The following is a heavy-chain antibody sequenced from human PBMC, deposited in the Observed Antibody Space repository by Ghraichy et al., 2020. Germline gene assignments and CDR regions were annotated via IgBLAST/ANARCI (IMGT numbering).Heavy chain of an antibody. D-gene: IGHD3/OR15-3a*01. CDR2: IYYSGST. V-gene: IGHV4-59*08. CDR3: ARLRRTGGNFDY. CDR1: GGSISSYY. Sequence: GSLRLSCTVSGGSISSYYWRWVRQPPGKGLEWIGYIYYSGSTNYNAALKSRVTISVDTSKNQYSLKLSSVTAADTAGYYCARLRRTGGNFDYWGQGTLVTVSS. J-gene: IGHJ4*02.